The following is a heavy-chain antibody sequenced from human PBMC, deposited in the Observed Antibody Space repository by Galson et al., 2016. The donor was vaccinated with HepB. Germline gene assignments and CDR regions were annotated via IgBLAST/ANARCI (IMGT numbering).Heavy chain of an antibody. CDR2: IRHDGSEK. Sequence: SLRLSCAASGFTFSSYWMSWVRQAPGRGLEWVANIRHDGSEKYYVDSVKGRFTISRDNAKNSLFLQMSSLRAEDTAVYYCARSRLAAVFDPWGQGTLVTVSS. CDR3: ARSRLAAVFDP. CDR1: GFTFSSYW. D-gene: IGHD6-13*01. J-gene: IGHJ5*02. V-gene: IGHV3-7*03.